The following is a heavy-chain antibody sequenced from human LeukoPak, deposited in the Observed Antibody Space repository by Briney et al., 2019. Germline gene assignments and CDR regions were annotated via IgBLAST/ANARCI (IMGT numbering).Heavy chain of an antibody. CDR3: AKTPYYDSSGYYSHYFDY. D-gene: IGHD3-22*01. Sequence: GGSLRLSCAASGFTSSSYAMSWVRQAPGKGLEWVSAISGSGGSTYYADSVKGRFTISRDNSKNTLYLQMNSLRAEDTAVYYCAKTPYYDSSGYYSHYFDYWGQGTLVTVSS. J-gene: IGHJ4*02. CDR2: ISGSGGST. CDR1: GFTSSSYA. V-gene: IGHV3-23*01.